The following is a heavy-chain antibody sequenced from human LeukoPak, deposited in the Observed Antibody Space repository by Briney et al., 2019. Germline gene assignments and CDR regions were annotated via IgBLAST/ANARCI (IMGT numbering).Heavy chain of an antibody. CDR3: ARDGYSSSWYSQPLDY. V-gene: IGHV4-61*02. D-gene: IGHD6-13*01. J-gene: IGHJ4*02. Sequence: PSETLSLTCTVSGGSISSGGYFWSWIRQPVGKGLEWIGRIYNAGSTNYNPSLQSRVTISLDTSKNQFSLRLSFVTAADTAVYYCARDGYSSSWYSQPLDYWGQGTLVTVSS. CDR1: GGSISSGGYF. CDR2: IYNAGST.